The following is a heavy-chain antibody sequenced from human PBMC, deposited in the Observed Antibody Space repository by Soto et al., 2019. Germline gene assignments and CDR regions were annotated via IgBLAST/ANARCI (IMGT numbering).Heavy chain of an antibody. V-gene: IGHV1-3*01. CDR2: INAGNGNT. J-gene: IGHJ6*03. D-gene: IGHD2-15*01. Sequence: VASVKVSCKASGYTLPSYAMHWVRQAPGQRLEWMGWINAGNGNTKYSQKFQGRVTITRDTAASTAYMELSSLRSEDTAVYYYARDKFELRYYYYYYMDVWGKGTTVTVSS. CDR1: GYTLPSYA. CDR3: ARDKFELRYYYYYYMDV.